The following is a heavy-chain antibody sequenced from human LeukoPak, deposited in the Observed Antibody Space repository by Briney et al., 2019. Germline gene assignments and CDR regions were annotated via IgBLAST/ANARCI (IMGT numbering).Heavy chain of an antibody. CDR3: ARVEGGAVRGVFMS. J-gene: IGHJ4*02. Sequence: ASVKVSCTASGYTFTGYYLHWVRQAPGQGLEWMGWISAYNGNTNYAQKLQGRVTMTTDTSTSTAYMELRSLRSDDTAVYYCARVEGGAVRGVFMSWGQGTLVTVSS. V-gene: IGHV1-18*04. CDR1: GYTFTGYY. D-gene: IGHD3-10*01. CDR2: ISAYNGNT.